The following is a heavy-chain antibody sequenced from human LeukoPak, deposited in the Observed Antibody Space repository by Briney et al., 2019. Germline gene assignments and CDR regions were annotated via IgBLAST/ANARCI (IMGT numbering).Heavy chain of an antibody. D-gene: IGHD6-19*01. CDR1: GFTLSSYW. J-gene: IGHJ4*02. Sequence: PGGSLRLSCAASGFTLSSYWMHWVRQAPGRGLVWVSRITRGGRKTTYADSVKGRFAISRDHAENTLYLQMNCLRSEDTVVYFCARDGSGWSVDYWGQGILVTVSS. CDR3: ARDGSGWSVDY. V-gene: IGHV3-74*01. CDR2: ITRGGRKT.